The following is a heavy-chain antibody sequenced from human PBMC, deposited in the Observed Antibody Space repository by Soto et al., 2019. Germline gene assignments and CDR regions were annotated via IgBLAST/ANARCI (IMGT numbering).Heavy chain of an antibody. J-gene: IGHJ4*02. V-gene: IGHV3-15*01. Sequence: GGSLRLSCAASGFTFSNAWMSWVRQAPGKGLEWVGRIKSKTDGGTTDYAAPVKGRFTISRDDSKNTLYLQMNSLKTEDTAVYYCTTGRRLVVVVAATDYWGQGTLVTVSS. D-gene: IGHD2-15*01. CDR3: TTGRRLVVVVAATDY. CDR1: GFTFSNAW. CDR2: IKSKTDGGTT.